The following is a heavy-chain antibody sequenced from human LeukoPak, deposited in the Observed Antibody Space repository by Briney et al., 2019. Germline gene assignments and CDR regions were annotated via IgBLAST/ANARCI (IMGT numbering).Heavy chain of an antibody. CDR3: ASRGNNFGIRRFDY. CDR2: IYGSGNT. Sequence: GGSLRLSCSASGFTVSSNYMSWVRQAPGKGLEWVSVIYGSGNTYYADSVKGRFTISRDNSKNTLYLQMDSLRVEDTAVYYCASRGNNFGIRRFDYWGQGTLVTVSS. D-gene: IGHD5-18*01. CDR1: GFTVSSNY. J-gene: IGHJ4*02. V-gene: IGHV3-53*01.